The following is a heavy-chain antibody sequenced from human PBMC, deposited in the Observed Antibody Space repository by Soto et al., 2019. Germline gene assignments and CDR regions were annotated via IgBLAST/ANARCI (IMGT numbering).Heavy chain of an antibody. CDR3: ARVLRAAAAGPFDY. CDR1: GGTFSSYT. Sequence: QVQLVQSGAEVKKPGSSVKVSCKASGGTFSSYTISWVRQAPGQGLEWMGRIIPILGMANYAQKFQGRVTITADKSTSTAYMELSSLRSEDTAVYYCARVLRAAAAGPFDYWGQGTLVTVSS. D-gene: IGHD6-13*01. CDR2: IIPILGMA. V-gene: IGHV1-69*02. J-gene: IGHJ4*02.